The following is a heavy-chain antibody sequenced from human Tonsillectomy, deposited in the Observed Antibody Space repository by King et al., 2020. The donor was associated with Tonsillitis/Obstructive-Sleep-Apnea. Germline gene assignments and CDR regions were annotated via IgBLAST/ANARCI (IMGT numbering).Heavy chain of an antibody. CDR1: GYNFNDYS. D-gene: IGHD3-16*01. CDR3: ARFGPDAFDF. CDR2: INTNTGIP. V-gene: IGHV7-4-1*02. J-gene: IGHJ3*01. Sequence: QLVQSGSELKKPGASVKVSCKASGYNFNDYSINCVRQAPGQGLEWMGWINTNTGIPTYARGITGRLVFSLDTSLSTAYLQISSLQAEDTGVYYCARFGPDAFDFWGQGTMVTVSS.